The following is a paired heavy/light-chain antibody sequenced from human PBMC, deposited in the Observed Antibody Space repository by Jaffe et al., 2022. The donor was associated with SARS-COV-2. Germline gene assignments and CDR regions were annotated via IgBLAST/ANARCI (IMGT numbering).Heavy chain of an antibody. V-gene: IGHV5-51*01. CDR1: GYSFTTYW. CDR2: IHPGDSDT. CDR3: ARQGGSQAFDR. D-gene: IGHD6-25*01. J-gene: IGHJ4*02. Sequence: EVQLVQSGAEVKKPGESLKISCQVSGYSFTTYWIGWVRQMPGKGLEWMGIIHPGDSDTRYNPSFQGQVTFSVDKSINTAYLQWSSLKASDTAMYYCARQGGSQAFDRWGQGTFVTASS.
Light chain of an antibody. J-gene: IGKJ1*01. CDR1: QNVLYSSNSKNY. CDR2: WAS. CDR3: QQYYVPPRT. V-gene: IGKV4-1*01. Sequence: DIVMTQSPDSLAVSLGERATINCKSSQNVLYSSNSKNYLAWYQQKPGQPPKLLISWASTRESGVPDRFSGSGSGTDFTLTISSLQADDVAVYYCQQYYVPPRTFGQGTKVEIK.